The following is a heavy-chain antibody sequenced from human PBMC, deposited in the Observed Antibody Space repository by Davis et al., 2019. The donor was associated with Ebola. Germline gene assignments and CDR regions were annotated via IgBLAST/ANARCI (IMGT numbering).Heavy chain of an antibody. J-gene: IGHJ4*02. Sequence: AASVTVSCMPSGYNFNSYGIYWVRQAPGQRLEWMGWISAYNGNTNYAQKFQGRVTITADESTSTAYMELSSLRSEDTAVYYCARGSRDSSGYYWGYWGQGTLVTVSS. CDR1: GYNFNSYG. V-gene: IGHV1-18*04. D-gene: IGHD3-22*01. CDR2: ISAYNGNT. CDR3: ARGSRDSSGYYWGY.